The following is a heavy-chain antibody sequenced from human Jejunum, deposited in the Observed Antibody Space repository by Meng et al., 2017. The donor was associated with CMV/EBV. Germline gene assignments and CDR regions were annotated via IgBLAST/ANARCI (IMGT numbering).Heavy chain of an antibody. J-gene: IGHJ4*02. CDR3: ARSRVPYYFDS. V-gene: IGHV4-59*08. CDR2: IHYTGNT. CDR1: GCSISRHY. Sequence: LTCPVSGCSISRHYWSWLRQSPGKGLEWIGYIHYTGNTNYNPSLWGRLTITADTSKRQFSLEFSSVTAADTAVYFCARSRVPYYFDSWGQGTLVTVSS.